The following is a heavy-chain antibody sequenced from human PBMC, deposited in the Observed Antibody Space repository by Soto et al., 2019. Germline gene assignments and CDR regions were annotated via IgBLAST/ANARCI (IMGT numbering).Heavy chain of an antibody. V-gene: IGHV3-30-3*01. Sequence: QVQLVESGGGVVQPGRSLRLSCVASGFSFRTYAMQWVRQAPGKGLEWVAVVSYDGGTRFYAASGRGRFTISRDNSKSTLYLDIHSLSIEDTAVYYCAREEYKYAIGALDFWGRGALVAVSS. CDR2: VSYDGGTR. J-gene: IGHJ4*02. D-gene: IGHD2-8*01. CDR1: GFSFRTYA. CDR3: AREEYKYAIGALDF.